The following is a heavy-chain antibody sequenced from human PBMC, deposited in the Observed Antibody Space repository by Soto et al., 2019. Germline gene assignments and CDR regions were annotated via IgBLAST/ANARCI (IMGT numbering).Heavy chain of an antibody. Sequence: PGGSLRLSCAASGFTFSSYAMSWVRQAPGKGLEWVSAISGSGGSTYYADPVKGRFTISRDNSKNTLYLQMNSLRAEDTAVYYYAKNLHTVTTPNDYWGQGTLVTVSS. CDR1: GFTFSSYA. V-gene: IGHV3-23*01. D-gene: IGHD4-17*01. J-gene: IGHJ4*02. CDR2: ISGSGGST. CDR3: AKNLHTVTTPNDY.